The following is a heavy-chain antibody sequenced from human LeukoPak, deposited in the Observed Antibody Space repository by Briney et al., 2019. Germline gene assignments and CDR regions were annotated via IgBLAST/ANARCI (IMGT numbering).Heavy chain of an antibody. CDR2: ISSSSRDI. V-gene: IGHV3-21*01. J-gene: IGHJ6*04. CDR1: GFPFNKYG. Sequence: GGSLRLSCAASGFPFNKYGMTWVRQAPGKGLEWVSSISSSSRDIFYAESLKGRFTISRDNAKNSLYLHMNSLRAEDTAVYYCARDWTAARRMDVWGKGTTVTVSS. D-gene: IGHD6-6*01. CDR3: ARDWTAARRMDV.